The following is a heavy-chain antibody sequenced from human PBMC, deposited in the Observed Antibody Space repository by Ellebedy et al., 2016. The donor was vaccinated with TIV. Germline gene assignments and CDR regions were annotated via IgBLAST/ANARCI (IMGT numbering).Heavy chain of an antibody. Sequence: PGGSLRLSCAASGFIFDDYSMHWVRQVSGKRLEWVSLINCDGGSTYYADSVKGRFTISRDNSNNSVYLQMTSLKIEDTALYYCVKDYSSGWFGYFDLWGRGTLVTVYS. D-gene: IGHD6-19*01. CDR1: GFIFDDYS. V-gene: IGHV3-43*01. J-gene: IGHJ2*01. CDR2: INCDGGST. CDR3: VKDYSSGWFGYFDL.